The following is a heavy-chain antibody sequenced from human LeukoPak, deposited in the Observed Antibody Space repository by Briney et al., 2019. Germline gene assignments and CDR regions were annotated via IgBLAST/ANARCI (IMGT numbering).Heavy chain of an antibody. Sequence: GGSLRLSRAASGFTFSSYGMHWVRQAPGKGLEWVAVIWYDGSNKYYADSVKGRFTISRDNSKNTLYLQMNSLRAEDTAVYYCARDTGSYSSESGKPPSRARFDYWGQGTLVTVSS. CDR3: ARDTGSYSSESGKPPSRARFDY. D-gene: IGHD1-26*01. CDR2: IWYDGSNK. V-gene: IGHV3-33*08. CDR1: GFTFSSYG. J-gene: IGHJ4*02.